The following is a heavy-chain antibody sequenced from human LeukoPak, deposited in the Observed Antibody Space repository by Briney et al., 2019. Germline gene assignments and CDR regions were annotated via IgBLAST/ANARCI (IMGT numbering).Heavy chain of an antibody. CDR3: ARDHWVTMVRGVIPLYGLDV. J-gene: IGHJ6*02. CDR1: GFTFSTYA. D-gene: IGHD3-10*01. CDR2: ISYDGSNK. V-gene: IGHV3-30-3*01. Sequence: GGSLRLSCAASGFTFSTYAMHWVRQAPGKGLEWVAVISYDGSNKYYADSVKGRFTISRDNSKNTLYLQMISLRAEDTAVYYCARDHWVTMVRGVIPLYGLDVWGQGSTVTVSS.